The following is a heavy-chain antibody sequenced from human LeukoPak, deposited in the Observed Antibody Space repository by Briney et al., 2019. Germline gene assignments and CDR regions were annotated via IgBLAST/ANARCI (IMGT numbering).Heavy chain of an antibody. Sequence: GASVKVSCKASGGTFSSYAISWVRQAPGQGLEWMGGIIPIFGTANYAQKFQGRVTITADESTSTAYMELSSLRSEDTAVYYCARRQRLGELSLSAAFDVWGQGTMVTVSS. CDR2: IIPIFGTA. J-gene: IGHJ3*01. CDR1: GGTFSSYA. D-gene: IGHD3-16*02. V-gene: IGHV1-69*13. CDR3: ARRQRLGELSLSAAFDV.